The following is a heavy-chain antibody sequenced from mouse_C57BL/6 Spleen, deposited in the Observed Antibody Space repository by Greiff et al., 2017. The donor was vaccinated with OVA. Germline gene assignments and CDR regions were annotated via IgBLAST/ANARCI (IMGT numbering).Heavy chain of an antibody. CDR3: ARGAGGSYSNYSWFAY. V-gene: IGHV1-52*01. D-gene: IGHD2-5*01. CDR2: IDPSDSET. J-gene: IGHJ3*01. CDR1: GYTFTSYW. Sequence: QVQLQQPGAELVRPGSSVKLSCKASGYTFTSYWMHWVKQRPIQGLEWIGNIDPSDSETHYNQKFKDKATLTVDKSSSTAYMQLSSLTSEDSAVYYWARGAGGSYSNYSWFAYWGQGTLVTVSA.